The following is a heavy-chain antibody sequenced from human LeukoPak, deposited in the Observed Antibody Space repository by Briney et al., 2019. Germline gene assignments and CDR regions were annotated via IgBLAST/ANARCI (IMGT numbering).Heavy chain of an antibody. V-gene: IGHV3-48*04. Sequence: PGGSLRLSCAASGFTFSTYSMNWVRQAPGQGLEWVSYISSDSSTIYYADSVQGRFTISRDNAKNSLYLQMNSLRAEDTAVYYCARDHGDYGGHFDYWGQGTLVTVSS. CDR1: GFTFSTYS. J-gene: IGHJ4*02. CDR3: ARDHGDYGGHFDY. D-gene: IGHD4-17*01. CDR2: ISSDSSTI.